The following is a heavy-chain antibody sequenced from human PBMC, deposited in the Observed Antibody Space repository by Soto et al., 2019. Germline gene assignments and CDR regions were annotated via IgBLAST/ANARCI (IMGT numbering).Heavy chain of an antibody. V-gene: IGHV3-30*18. Sequence: QVQLVESGGGGVQPGTSVRLSCAASGFTFSGYGMHWVRQAPGKGLEWVAAISYDGSNKHYADSVKGRFTISRDNSKNTLYLQMNGLRGEETAVYHCAKGLGGYVFGVQDYHYGMDVWGQGTTVTVSS. J-gene: IGHJ6*01. CDR2: ISYDGSNK. D-gene: IGHD3-10*02. CDR3: AKGLGGYVFGVQDYHYGMDV. CDR1: GFTFSGYG.